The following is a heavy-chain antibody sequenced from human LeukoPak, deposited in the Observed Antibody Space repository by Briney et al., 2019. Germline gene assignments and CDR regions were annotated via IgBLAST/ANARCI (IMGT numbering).Heavy chain of an antibody. CDR2: ISGSGGST. V-gene: IGHV3-23*01. CDR3: AKGQLQDYCDSSGYLY. J-gene: IGHJ4*02. Sequence: GGSLRLSCAASGFTFSSYAMSWVRQAPGKGLEWVSAISGSGGSTYYADSVKGRFTISRDNSKNTLYLQMNSLRAEDTAVYYCAKGQLQDYCDSSGYLYWGQGTLVTVSS. CDR1: GFTFSSYA. D-gene: IGHD3-22*01.